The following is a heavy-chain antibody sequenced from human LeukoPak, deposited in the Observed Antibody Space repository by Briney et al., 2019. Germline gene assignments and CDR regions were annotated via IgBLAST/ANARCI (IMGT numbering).Heavy chain of an antibody. J-gene: IGHJ4*02. V-gene: IGHV1-69*01. CDR2: IIPIFGTA. Sequence: SVTVSCTASGGTFSSYAISWVRQAPGQGLEWMGGIIPIFGTANYAQKFQGRVTITADESTSTAYMELSSLRSEDTAVYYCARGGSGAADYWGQGTLVTVSS. D-gene: IGHD6-13*01. CDR3: ARGGSGAADY. CDR1: GGTFSSYA.